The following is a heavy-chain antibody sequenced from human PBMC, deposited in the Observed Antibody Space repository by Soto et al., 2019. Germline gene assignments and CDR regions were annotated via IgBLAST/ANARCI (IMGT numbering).Heavy chain of an antibody. V-gene: IGHV1-18*01. Sequence: QVPLVQSGAEVKKPGASVKVSCKASGYTFTSYGISWVRQAPGHGLEWMGWISDYNGNTNYAQKHQGRVTMTTDTSTSTAYMELRSLRSDDTAVYYCARGDIAAAGTKFYYSYYMDVWGKGTTVTVSS. CDR2: ISDYNGNT. J-gene: IGHJ6*03. CDR3: ARGDIAAAGTKFYYSYYMDV. CDR1: GYTFTSYG. D-gene: IGHD6-13*01.